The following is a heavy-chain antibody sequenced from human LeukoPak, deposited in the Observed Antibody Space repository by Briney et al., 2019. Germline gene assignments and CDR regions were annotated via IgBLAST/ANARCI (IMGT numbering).Heavy chain of an antibody. V-gene: IGHV3-33*01. CDR3: ARAFYYYGSSGYMGAFDI. J-gene: IGHJ3*02. CDR1: GFTFSSYG. D-gene: IGHD3-22*01. CDR2: IWYDGSNK. Sequence: GGSLRLSCAASGFTFSSYGMHWVRQAPGKGLEWVAVIWYDGSNKYYADSVEGRFTISRDNSKNTLYLQMNSLRAEDTAVYYCARAFYYYGSSGYMGAFDIWGQGTMVTVSS.